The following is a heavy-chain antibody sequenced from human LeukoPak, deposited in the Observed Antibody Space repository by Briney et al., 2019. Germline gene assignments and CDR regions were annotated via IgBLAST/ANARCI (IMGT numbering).Heavy chain of an antibody. CDR1: GLSFSTYD. J-gene: IGHJ4*02. V-gene: IGHV3-13*04. D-gene: IGHD1-26*01. CDR2: IGKSGDT. CDR3: AKDLGYSGSYIDC. Sequence: GGSLRLSCAASGLSFSTYDMHWVRQATGEGLEWVSGIGKSGDTYYVGSVKGRFTISRDNSKNTLYLQMNSLRTEDTAVYYCAKDLGYSGSYIDCWGQGTLVTVSS.